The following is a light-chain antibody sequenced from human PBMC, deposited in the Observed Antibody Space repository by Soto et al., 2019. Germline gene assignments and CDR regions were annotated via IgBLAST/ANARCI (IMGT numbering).Light chain of an antibody. Sequence: LTQPASVSGSPGQSITISCTGTSSDVGGYNYVSWYQQHPGKAPKLMIYDVSNRPSGVSNRFSGSKSGNTASLTISGLQAEDEADYYCSSYTSSSTHYVFGTGTKSPS. V-gene: IGLV2-14*01. CDR1: SSDVGGYNY. CDR2: DVS. CDR3: SSYTSSSTHYV. J-gene: IGLJ1*01.